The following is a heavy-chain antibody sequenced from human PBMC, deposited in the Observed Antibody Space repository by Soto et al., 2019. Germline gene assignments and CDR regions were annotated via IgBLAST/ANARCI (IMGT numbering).Heavy chain of an antibody. CDR1: GGSFSGYY. J-gene: IGHJ6*02. CDR2: INHSGST. D-gene: IGHD3-3*01. V-gene: IGHV4-34*01. Sequence: QVQLQQWGAGLLKPSETLSLTCAVYGGSFSGYYWSWIRQPPGKGLEWIGEINHSGSTNYNPSLKSRVTISEDTSKNQFSLKLSSVTAADTAVYYCASNDFGSYYGMDVWGQGTTVTVSS. CDR3: ASNDFGSYYGMDV.